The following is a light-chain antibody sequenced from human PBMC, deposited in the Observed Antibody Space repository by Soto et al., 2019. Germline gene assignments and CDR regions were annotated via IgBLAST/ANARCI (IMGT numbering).Light chain of an antibody. CDR2: DVD. CDR3: SSFTNSSPLGV. Sequence: QSALTQPASVSGSPGQSITISCTGTSSNVGGYNYVSWYQHHPGKAPKLVIYDVDDRPSGVSNRFSGSKSGNTASLTISGLQAEDEADYYCSSFTNSSPLGVFGTGTKVTVL. V-gene: IGLV2-14*03. CDR1: SSNVGGYNY. J-gene: IGLJ1*01.